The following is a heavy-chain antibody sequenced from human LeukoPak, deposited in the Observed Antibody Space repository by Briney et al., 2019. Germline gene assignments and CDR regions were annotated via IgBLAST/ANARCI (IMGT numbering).Heavy chain of an antibody. CDR2: INPNSGGT. Sequence: GASVKVSCKASGYTFTSYGISWVRQAPGQGLEWMGWINPNSGGTNYAQKFQGRVTMTRDTSISTAYMELSRLRSDDTAVYYCAREKVTTYYYYYGMDVWGQGTTVTVSS. CDR3: AREKVTTYYYYYGMDV. J-gene: IGHJ6*02. V-gene: IGHV1-2*02. D-gene: IGHD4-17*01. CDR1: GYTFTSYG.